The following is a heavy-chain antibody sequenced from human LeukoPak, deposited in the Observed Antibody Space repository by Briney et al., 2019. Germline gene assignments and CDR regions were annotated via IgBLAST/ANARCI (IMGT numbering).Heavy chain of an antibody. J-gene: IGHJ4*02. CDR2: IKQDGSEK. CDR1: GFTFSSYW. CDR3: ARDSGVVPAAMLFDY. V-gene: IGHV3-7*03. D-gene: IGHD2-2*01. Sequence: SGGSLRLSCAASGFTFSSYWMSWVRQAPGKGLEWVANIKQDGSEKYYADSVKGRFTISRDNAKNSLYLQMNSLRAEDTAVYYCARDSGVVPAAMLFDYWGQGTLVTVSS.